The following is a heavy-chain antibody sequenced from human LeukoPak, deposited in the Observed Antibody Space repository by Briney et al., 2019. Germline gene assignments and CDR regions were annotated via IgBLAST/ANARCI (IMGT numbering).Heavy chain of an antibody. CDR1: GGSISRYY. V-gene: IGHV4-59*01. D-gene: IGHD5-24*01. CDR2: IYYSGST. CDR3: AAVDEYARDDFYYYYRMDV. Sequence: SETLSLTCTVSGGSISRYYWRWIRQPPGKGLEWIGYIYYSGSTNYNPSLKSRVTISVDTSKNQFSLKLSSVTAADTAVYYCAAVDEYARDDFYYYYRMDVWGQGTTVTVSS. J-gene: IGHJ6*02.